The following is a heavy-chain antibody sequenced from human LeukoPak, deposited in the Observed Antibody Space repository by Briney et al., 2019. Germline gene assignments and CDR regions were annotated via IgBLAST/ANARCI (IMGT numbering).Heavy chain of an antibody. CDR1: GFTFSSYY. CDR3: TRVSYADGGYFDY. V-gene: IGHV3-21*01. CDR2: ISRTTNYT. J-gene: IGHJ4*02. Sequence: GGSLRLSCAASGFTFSSYYMNWVRQAPGKGLEWVSSISRTTNYTYYTDSVKGRFAISRDNAKNSLYLQMNSLTAEDTAVYYCTRVSYADGGYFDYWGQGTLVTVSS. D-gene: IGHD3-16*01.